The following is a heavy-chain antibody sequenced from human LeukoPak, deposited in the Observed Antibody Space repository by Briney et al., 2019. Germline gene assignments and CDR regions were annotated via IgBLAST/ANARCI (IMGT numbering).Heavy chain of an antibody. CDR2: ISGRTSTI. D-gene: IGHD2/OR15-2a*01. CDR3: ASEPPFLTYYYYMDV. Sequence: GGSLRLSCVVSGFTFSPYSMNWVRQAPGKGLEWVAYISGRTSTIYYADSVKGRFTISRDNAKNSLYLQMNSLRAEDTAVYYCASEPPFLTYYYYMDVWGKGTTVTVSS. V-gene: IGHV3-48*01. J-gene: IGHJ6*03. CDR1: GFTFSPYS.